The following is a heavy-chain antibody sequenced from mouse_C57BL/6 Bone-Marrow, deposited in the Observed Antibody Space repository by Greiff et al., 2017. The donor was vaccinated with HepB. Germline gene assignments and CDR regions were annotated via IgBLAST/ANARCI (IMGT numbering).Heavy chain of an antibody. Sequence: VQLQQSGAELVRPGASVKLSCTASGFNIKDDYMHWVKQRPEQGLEWIGWIDPENGDTEYASKFQGKATITADTSSNTAYLQLSSLTSEDTAVYYCTLWRAMDYWGQGTSVTVSS. J-gene: IGHJ4*01. CDR2: IDPENGDT. D-gene: IGHD1-1*02. V-gene: IGHV14-4*01. CDR3: TLWRAMDY. CDR1: GFNIKDDY.